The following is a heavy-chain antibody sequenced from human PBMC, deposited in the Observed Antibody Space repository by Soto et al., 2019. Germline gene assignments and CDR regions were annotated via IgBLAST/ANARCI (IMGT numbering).Heavy chain of an antibody. D-gene: IGHD6-19*01. CDR2: TYYRSKWYN. CDR3: ARVRVAVAGTRIDRYSSYGMDV. V-gene: IGHV6-1*01. Sequence: PSQTLSLTCAISGDSVSSNSAAWNWIRQSPSRGLEWLGRTYYRSKWYNDYAVSVKSRITINPDTSKNQFSLQLNSVTPEDTAVYYCARVRVAVAGTRIDRYSSYGMDVWGQGTTVTVSS. J-gene: IGHJ6*02. CDR1: GDSVSSNSAA.